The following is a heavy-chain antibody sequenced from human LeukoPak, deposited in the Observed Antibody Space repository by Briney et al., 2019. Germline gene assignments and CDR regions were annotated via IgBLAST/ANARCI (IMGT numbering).Heavy chain of an antibody. CDR2: NYYIGST. J-gene: IGHJ4*02. Sequence: PSETLSLTCTVSGGSIGDYYWTWIRQFPGKGLEWIGYNYYIGSTNYNPSLKSRVTISVDTSKNQISLELKSVTAADTAVYYCARGASSWNNDYWGQGILVTVSS. D-gene: IGHD6-13*01. CDR1: GGSIGDYY. CDR3: ARGASSWNNDY. V-gene: IGHV4-59*01.